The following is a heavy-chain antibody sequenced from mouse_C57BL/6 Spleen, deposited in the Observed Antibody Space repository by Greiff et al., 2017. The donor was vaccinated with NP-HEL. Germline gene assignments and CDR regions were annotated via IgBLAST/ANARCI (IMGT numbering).Heavy chain of an antibody. Sequence: QVQLKQSGAELARPGASVKLSCKASGYTFTSYGISWVKQRTGQGLEWIGEIYPRSGNTYYNEKFKGKATLTADKSSSTAYMELRSLTSEDSAVYFCAKTPSYYYGSSLRGFDYWGQGTTLTVSS. CDR2: IYPRSGNT. CDR3: AKTPSYYYGSSLRGFDY. V-gene: IGHV1-81*01. CDR1: GYTFTSYG. J-gene: IGHJ2*01. D-gene: IGHD1-1*01.